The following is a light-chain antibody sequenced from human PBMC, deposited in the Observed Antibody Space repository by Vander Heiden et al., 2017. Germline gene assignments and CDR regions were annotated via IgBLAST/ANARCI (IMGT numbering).Light chain of an antibody. CDR1: SGDIGTYKL. V-gene: IGLV2-14*02. CDR3: SSITAATTIF. J-gene: IGLJ2*01. CDR2: DTS. Sequence: QSALTQPASVSGSPGQSITISCSATSGDIGTYKLVSWYQPLPDKAPRLIIYDTSKRPSGVSDRFSGSKSGNAASLTISGLQAEDEGIYFCSSITAATTIFFAGGTKVTVL.